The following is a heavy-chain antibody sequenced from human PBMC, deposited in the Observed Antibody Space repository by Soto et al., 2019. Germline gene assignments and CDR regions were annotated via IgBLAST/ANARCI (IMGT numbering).Heavy chain of an antibody. Sequence: PSETLSLTCIVFGGSSSSRNYYWGWIRQPPGKGLEWIGSISYSGITYYNPSLKSRITISLDTSKNQFSLYLNSVTAADTAVYYWGRATDYGGNQYWGQGTLVTVSS. CDR2: ISYSGIT. J-gene: IGHJ4*02. CDR1: GGSSSSRNYY. CDR3: GRATDYGGNQY. D-gene: IGHD4-17*01. V-gene: IGHV4-39*01.